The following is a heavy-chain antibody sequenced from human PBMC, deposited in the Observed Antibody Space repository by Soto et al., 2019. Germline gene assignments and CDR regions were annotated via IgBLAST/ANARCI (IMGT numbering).Heavy chain of an antibody. V-gene: IGHV1-69*01. CDR3: ERVGDYLVGFDP. D-gene: IGHD4-17*01. J-gene: IGHJ5*02. CDR1: GGTFSSYA. Sequence: QVQLVQSGAEVKKPGSSVKVSCKASGGTFSSYAISWVRQAPGQGLEWMGGIIPIFGTANYAQKFQGRVTITADEDTSTAYMELSSLRCEDTAVYYCERVGDYLVGFDPWGQGTLGTVSS. CDR2: IIPIFGTA.